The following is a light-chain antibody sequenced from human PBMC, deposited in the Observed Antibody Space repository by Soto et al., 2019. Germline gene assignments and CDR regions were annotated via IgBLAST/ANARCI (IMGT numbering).Light chain of an antibody. J-gene: IGLJ1*01. CDR1: SSDVGNYKY. CDR3: FSYTSSGTYV. V-gene: IGLV2-14*01. CDR2: EVS. Sequence: QSLLTNSASVSGSPGQSITISCTGTSSDVGNYKYVSWYQQHPGKAPKLMIYEVSNRPSGVSNRFSGSKSGNTASLTISGLQAEDETDYYCFSYTSSGTYVFGTGTKVTVL.